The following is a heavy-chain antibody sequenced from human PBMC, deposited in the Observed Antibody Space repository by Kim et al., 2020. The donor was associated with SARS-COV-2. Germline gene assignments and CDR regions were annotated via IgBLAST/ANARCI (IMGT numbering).Heavy chain of an antibody. CDR3: AGGYDY. Sequence: KEGTKKNYADSVEGRLTSSRDNSKNTLYLQMNSLRAEDTALYYCAGGYDYWGQGTLVTVSS. D-gene: IGHD3-22*01. V-gene: IGHV3-30*01. J-gene: IGHJ4*02. CDR2: KEGTKK.